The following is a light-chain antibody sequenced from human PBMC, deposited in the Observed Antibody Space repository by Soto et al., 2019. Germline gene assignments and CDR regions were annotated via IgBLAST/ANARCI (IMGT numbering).Light chain of an antibody. CDR3: QQYDKWFSIT. V-gene: IGKV1-9*01. J-gene: IGKJ5*01. Sequence: QLTQSPSSLSASVGDRVTITCRASQGISSNLAWYQQKPGRAPKLLIFGASTLQSGVPSRFSGSGSGTDFTLTISRLEPEDFAVYYCQQYDKWFSITFGQGTRLEIK. CDR2: GAS. CDR1: QGISSN.